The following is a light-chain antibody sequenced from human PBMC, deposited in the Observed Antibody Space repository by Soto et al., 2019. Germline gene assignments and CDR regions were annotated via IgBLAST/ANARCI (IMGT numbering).Light chain of an antibody. V-gene: IGKV1-39*01. CDR3: QQSYSTPYT. CDR2: AAS. CDR1: QSISSY. Sequence: DIQMTQSPSSLSASVGDRVTITCRASQSISSYLNWYQQKPGKAPTLLIYAASSLQRGAPSRYSGSGSGTHFTLTITSLQPEDFATYYCQQSYSTPYTFGQGTKLEI. J-gene: IGKJ2*01.